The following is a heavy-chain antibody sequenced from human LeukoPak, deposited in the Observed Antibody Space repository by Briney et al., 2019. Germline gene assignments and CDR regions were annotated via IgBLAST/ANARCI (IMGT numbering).Heavy chain of an antibody. V-gene: IGHV4-38-2*01. D-gene: IGHD6-13*01. CDR2: IYHSGST. J-gene: IGHJ4*02. CDR3: ARYSSSWDY. Sequence: SETLSLTCAVSGYSISSGYYWGWIRQPPGKGLEWIGSIYHSGSTYYNPSLKGRVTISVDTSKNQFSLKLSSVTAADTAVYYCARYSSSWDYWGQGTLVTVSS. CDR1: GYSISSGYY.